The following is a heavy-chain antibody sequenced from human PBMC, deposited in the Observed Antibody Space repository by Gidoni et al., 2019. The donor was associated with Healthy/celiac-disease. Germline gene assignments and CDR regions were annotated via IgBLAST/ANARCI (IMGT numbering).Heavy chain of an antibody. CDR3: ARAQSSTVTLNY. D-gene: IGHD4-17*01. CDR2: INPSGGST. CDR1: GYTFTSYY. V-gene: IGHV1-46*01. Sequence: QVQLVQSGAEVKKPGASVKVSCKASGYTFTSYYMHGVRQAPGQGLEWMGIINPSGGSTSYAQKFQGRVTMTRDTSTSTVYMELSSLRSEDTAVYYCARAQSSTVTLNYWGQGTLVTVSS. J-gene: IGHJ4*02.